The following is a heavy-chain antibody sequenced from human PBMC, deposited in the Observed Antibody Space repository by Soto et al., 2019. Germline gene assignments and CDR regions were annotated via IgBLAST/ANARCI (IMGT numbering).Heavy chain of an antibody. CDR2: ISGSGGST. J-gene: IGHJ6*02. D-gene: IGHD5-18*01. CDR3: AKSGGYSYGWGEYYYYYGMDV. V-gene: IGHV3-23*01. CDR1: GFTFSSYA. Sequence: GGSLRLSCAASGFTFSSYAMSWVRQAPGKGLEWVSAISGSGGSTYYADSVKGRFTISRDNSKNTLYLQMNSLRAEDTAVYYCAKSGGYSYGWGEYYYYYGMDVWGQGTTVTVSS.